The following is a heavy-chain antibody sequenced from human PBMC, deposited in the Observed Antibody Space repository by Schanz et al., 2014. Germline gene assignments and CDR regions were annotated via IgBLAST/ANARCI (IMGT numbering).Heavy chain of an antibody. D-gene: IGHD2-2*01. V-gene: IGHV3-48*04. CDR1: GFTFITYT. CDR3: AKVAPAATYLDA. CDR2: ISSSGTSI. J-gene: IGHJ4*02. Sequence: EVQLVESGGGVVQPGGSLRLSCATSGFTFITYTMNWVRQTPGKGLEWVSFISSSGTSIYYADSVKGRFTISRDNAKNSLFLQMTSLSAEDTAVYYCAKVAPAATYLDAWGLGTLVTVSS.